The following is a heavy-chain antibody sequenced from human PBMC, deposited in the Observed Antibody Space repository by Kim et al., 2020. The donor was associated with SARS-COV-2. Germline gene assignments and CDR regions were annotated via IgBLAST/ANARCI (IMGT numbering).Heavy chain of an antibody. V-gene: IGHV3-7*03. Sequence: GGSLRLSCAASGFTFGSYWMTWVRQAPGKGLEWVANIKQDGTQQYYVDSVRGRFTVSRDGANMYLQMNSLRAEDTAVYYCARKLTGTTEFFEYLGRGTL. J-gene: IGHJ1*01. D-gene: IGHD3-9*01. CDR1: GFTFGSYW. CDR2: IKQDGTQQ. CDR3: ARKLTGTTEFFEY.